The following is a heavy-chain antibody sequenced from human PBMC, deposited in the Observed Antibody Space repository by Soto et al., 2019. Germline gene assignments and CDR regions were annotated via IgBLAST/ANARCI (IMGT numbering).Heavy chain of an antibody. J-gene: IGHJ4*02. CDR1: GFSLSASDVV. V-gene: IGHV2-5*02. Sequence: QITLKESGPTLVKPTQTLTLTCTFSGFSLSASDVVVGWIRQPPGKALEWLVVIYWDDDERCSPSLKSRLTITKDTSKNQVVLTMTNMDPVDTATYYCAHASGAGNSAYFDYWGQGILVTVSS. CDR2: IYWDDDE. D-gene: IGHD6-13*01. CDR3: AHASGAGNSAYFDY.